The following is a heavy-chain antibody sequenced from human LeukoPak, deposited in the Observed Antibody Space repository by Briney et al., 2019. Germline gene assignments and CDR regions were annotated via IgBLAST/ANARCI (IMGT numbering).Heavy chain of an antibody. Sequence: GGSLRLSCAASGITFSNFGMSWVRQAPGKGLEWVSGISGNGGSTYYADSVKGRFTISRDNSKNTLYLQMNSLRAEDTAVYYCARRAGAYSHPYDYWGQGTLVTVSS. V-gene: IGHV3-23*01. D-gene: IGHD4/OR15-4a*01. CDR1: GITFSNFG. CDR2: ISGNGGST. J-gene: IGHJ4*02. CDR3: ARRAGAYSHPYDY.